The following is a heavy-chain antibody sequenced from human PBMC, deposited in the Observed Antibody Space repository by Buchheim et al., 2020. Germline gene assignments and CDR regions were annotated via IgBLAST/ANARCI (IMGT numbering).Heavy chain of an antibody. CDR3: ARDLDCSGGSCTLSLGGTYGMDV. D-gene: IGHD2-15*01. V-gene: IGHV3-74*01. CDR2: INSDGSST. J-gene: IGHJ6*02. Sequence: EVQLVESGGGLVQPGGSLRLSCAASGFTFSSYWMHWVRQAPGKGLVWVSRINSDGSSTSYADSVKGRFPFSRANARNTLYRQMNSLRAEDTAVYYCARDLDCSGGSCTLSLGGTYGMDVWGQGTT. CDR1: GFTFSSYW.